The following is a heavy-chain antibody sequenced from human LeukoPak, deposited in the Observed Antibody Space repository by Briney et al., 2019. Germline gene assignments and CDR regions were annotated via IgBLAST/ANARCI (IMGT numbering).Heavy chain of an antibody. CDR1: GGSISSSSYY. V-gene: IGHV4-39*01. CDR2: IYYSGST. Sequence: SETLSLTCTVSGGSISSSSYYWGWIRQPPGKGLEWIGSIYYSGSTYYNPSLKSRVTISVDTSKNQFSLKLSSVTAADTAVYYCARGTSIAARRIDYWGQGTLVTVSS. CDR3: ARGTSIAARRIDY. D-gene: IGHD6-6*01. J-gene: IGHJ4*02.